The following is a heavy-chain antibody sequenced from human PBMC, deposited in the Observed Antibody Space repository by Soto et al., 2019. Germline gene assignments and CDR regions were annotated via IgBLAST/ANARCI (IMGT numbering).Heavy chain of an antibody. J-gene: IGHJ5*02. D-gene: IGHD5-12*01. CDR2: INAGNGNT. CDR1: GITFSTYA. V-gene: IGHV1-3*01. CDR3: ARAISGYVT. Sequence: ASVKVSCKASGITFSTYAIHWVRQAPGQRLEWMGWINAGNGNTRYSQKFQGRVTLTRDTSASTAYMDLSSLRSEDTAIYYCARAISGYVTSGQAPLVTVSS.